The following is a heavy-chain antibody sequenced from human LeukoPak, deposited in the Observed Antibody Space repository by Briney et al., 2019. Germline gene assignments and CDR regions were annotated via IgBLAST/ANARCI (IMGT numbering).Heavy chain of an antibody. D-gene: IGHD3-9*01. CDR3: AKGLRYLSFNDAFDI. CDR2: MYYSGST. CDR1: GGSISTSSFY. Sequence: SETLSLTCTVSGGSISTSSFYWGWIRRPPGKGLEWIGSMYYSGSTYYNPSLKSRVTISVDTSKNQFSLRLSSVTAADTAVYFCAKGLRYLSFNDAFDIWGQGTMVTVSS. J-gene: IGHJ3*02. V-gene: IGHV4-39*01.